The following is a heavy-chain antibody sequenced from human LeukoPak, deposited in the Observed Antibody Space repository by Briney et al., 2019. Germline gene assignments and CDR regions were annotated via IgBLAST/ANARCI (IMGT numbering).Heavy chain of an antibody. J-gene: IGHJ3*02. D-gene: IGHD3-10*01. CDR2: GYYSGST. CDR1: GGSISSSSYY. Sequence: PSETLSLTCTVSGGSISSSSYYWGWIRQPPGKGLEWIGSGYYSGSTYYNPSLQSRVTISVDTSKNQFSLKLSSVTAADTAVYYCAGQAYYYGSGRRDAFDIWGQGTMVTVSS. V-gene: IGHV4-39*01. CDR3: AGQAYYYGSGRRDAFDI.